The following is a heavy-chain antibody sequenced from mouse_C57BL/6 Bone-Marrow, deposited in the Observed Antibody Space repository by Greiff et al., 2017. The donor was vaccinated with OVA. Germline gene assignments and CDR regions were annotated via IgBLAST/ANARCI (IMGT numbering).Heavy chain of an antibody. CDR1: GYTFTSYG. J-gene: IGHJ4*01. D-gene: IGHD1-1*01. CDR3: ARHGSSPYYAMDY. Sequence: VQLQQSGAELARPGASVKLSCKASGYTFTSYGISWVKQRTGQGLEWIGEIYPRSGNNYYNEKFKGKATLTADKSSSTAYMELRRLTSEDSAVYFCARHGSSPYYAMDYWGQGTSVTVSS. CDR2: IYPRSGNN. V-gene: IGHV1-81*01.